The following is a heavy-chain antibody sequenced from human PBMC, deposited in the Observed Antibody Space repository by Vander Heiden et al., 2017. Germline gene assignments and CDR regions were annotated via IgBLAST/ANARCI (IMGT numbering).Heavy chain of an antibody. J-gene: IGHJ4*02. V-gene: IGHV3-21*01. D-gene: IGHD3-16*01. CDR1: GFTFSDYS. Sequence: EVQLVESGGGLIKPGGSLRLSCAAPGFTFSDYSMNWVRQAQGMGLEWVASINSGSFYIYYADSVKGRFTISRDNAKNSLYLQMNSLRVEDTAVYYCSGGGTGGDSADYWGQGTLVTVSS. CDR3: SGGGTGGDSADY. CDR2: INSGSFYI.